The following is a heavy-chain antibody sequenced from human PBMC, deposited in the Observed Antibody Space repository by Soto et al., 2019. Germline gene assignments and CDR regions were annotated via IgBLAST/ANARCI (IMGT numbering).Heavy chain of an antibody. CDR1: GYSFTSYW. J-gene: IGHJ4*02. CDR2: IYPGDSDT. V-gene: IGHV5-51*01. CDR3: ARLEPDLRFLDRPPFMIDY. Sequence: GESLKISCKGSGYSFTSYWIGWVRQMPGKGLEWMGIIYPGDSDTRYSPSFQGQVTISADKSISAAYLQWSSLKASDTAMYYCARLEPDLRFLDRPPFMIDYWGQGTLVTVSS. D-gene: IGHD3-3*01.